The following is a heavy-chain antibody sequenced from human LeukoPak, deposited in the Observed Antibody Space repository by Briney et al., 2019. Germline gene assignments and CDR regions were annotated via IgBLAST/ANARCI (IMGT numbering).Heavy chain of an antibody. Sequence: SETLSLTCAVSGGSTSSGGYSWSWIRQPPGKGLEWIGYIYNPSLKSRVSISIDTSKNQFSLRLSSVTAADTAMYYCARHQWLESNWFDPWGQGTLVTVSS. J-gene: IGHJ5*02. CDR3: ARHQWLESNWFDP. D-gene: IGHD6-19*01. CDR1: GGSTSSGGYS. V-gene: IGHV4-30-2*03.